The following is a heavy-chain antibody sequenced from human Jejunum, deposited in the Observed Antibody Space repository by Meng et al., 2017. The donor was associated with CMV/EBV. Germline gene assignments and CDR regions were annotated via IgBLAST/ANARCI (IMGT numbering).Heavy chain of an antibody. CDR1: GFTFNRYA. Sequence: SCAASGFTFNRYAMHWVRQAQGKGLEWVAVTLYDGSNKYYADSVKGRFTISRDNSKNTLYLQMNSLRVEDTAMYYCARDLGDYGNYWGQGTLVTVSS. V-gene: IGHV3-30*04. D-gene: IGHD4-17*01. CDR2: TLYDGSNK. J-gene: IGHJ4*02. CDR3: ARDLGDYGNY.